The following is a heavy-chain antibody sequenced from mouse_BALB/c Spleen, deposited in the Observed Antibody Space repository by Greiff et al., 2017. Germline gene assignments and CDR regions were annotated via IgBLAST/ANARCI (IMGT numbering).Heavy chain of an antibody. J-gene: IGHJ4*01. Sequence: EVNVVESGGDLVKPGGSLKLSCAASGFTFSSYGMSWVRQTPDKRLEWVATISSGGSYTYYPDSVKGRFTISRDNAKNTLYLQMSSLKSEDTAMYYCARHWDYGSSYDYYAMDYWGQGTSVTVAS. CDR1: GFTFSSYG. CDR2: ISSGGSYT. CDR3: ARHWDYGSSYDYYAMDY. V-gene: IGHV5-6*01. D-gene: IGHD1-1*01.